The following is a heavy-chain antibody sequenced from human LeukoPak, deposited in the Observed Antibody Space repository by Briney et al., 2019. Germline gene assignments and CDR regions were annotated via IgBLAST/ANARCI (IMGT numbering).Heavy chain of an antibody. D-gene: IGHD6-19*01. V-gene: IGHV3-23*01. CDR2: TVSRGTT. Sequence: PGGSLRLSCVASGFTFTSDAMNWVRQAPGKGLEWVSSTVSRGTTQYADSVKGRFTVSRDTSKNTLYLQMNSLRADDTAVYYCAKCSTSAYTTGWCNWIDPWGQGTLDTVSS. J-gene: IGHJ5*02. CDR1: GFTFTSDA. CDR3: AKCSTSAYTTGWCNWIDP.